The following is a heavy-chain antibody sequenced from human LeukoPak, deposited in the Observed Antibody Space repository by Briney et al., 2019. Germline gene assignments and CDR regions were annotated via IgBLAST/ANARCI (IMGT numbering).Heavy chain of an antibody. CDR2: TYYRSKWYN. J-gene: IGHJ4*02. CDR1: GDSVSSNSAA. Sequence: SQTLSLTCAISGDSVSSNSAAWNWIRQSPSRGLEWLGRTYYRSKWYNDYAVSVKSRITINPDTSKNQFSLQLNSVTPEDTAVYYCARDETNQPQLLWFGEFIPRGYYFDYWGQGTLVTVSS. D-gene: IGHD3-10*01. V-gene: IGHV6-1*01. CDR3: ARDETNQPQLLWFGEFIPRGYYFDY.